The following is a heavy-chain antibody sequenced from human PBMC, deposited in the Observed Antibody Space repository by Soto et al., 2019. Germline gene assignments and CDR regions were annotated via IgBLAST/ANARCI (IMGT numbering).Heavy chain of an antibody. CDR1: GFSLSTSGMC. CDR2: IDWNDDK. D-gene: IGHD3-10*01. J-gene: IGHJ4*02. CDR3: VRTLIRGANIHEAPDY. Sequence: SCPTLGNPTQTLTLTCTFSGFSLSTSGMCVSCMRQPPGKALEWLAFIDWNDDKYYNTSLKTRLTISKDTSKNQVVLTMTNMDPVDAATYYCVRTLIRGANIHEAPDYWGQGTLVTVSS. V-gene: IGHV2-70*01.